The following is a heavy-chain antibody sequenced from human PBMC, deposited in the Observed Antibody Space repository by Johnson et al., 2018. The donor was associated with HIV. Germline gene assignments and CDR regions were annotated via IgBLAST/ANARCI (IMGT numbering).Heavy chain of an antibody. V-gene: IGHV3-30*04. CDR3: ASWGGLNHMGDPFDI. Sequence: QVQLVESGGGVLQPGRSMGLSCTASGFTFSRNATHWVRQAPGKVLEWVAVISLDGSNKYYPDSVQRRFTISRDNSKNTLSLQMSSLRVEDTAVYFCASWGGLNHMGDPFDIWGQGTMVTVSS. CDR1: GFTFSRNA. CDR2: ISLDGSNK. J-gene: IGHJ3*02. D-gene: IGHD3-16*01.